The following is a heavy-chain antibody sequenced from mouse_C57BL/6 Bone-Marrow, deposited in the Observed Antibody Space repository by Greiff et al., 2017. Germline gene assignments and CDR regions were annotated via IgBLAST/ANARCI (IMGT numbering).Heavy chain of an antibody. D-gene: IGHD1-1*01. V-gene: IGHV5-15*04. Sequence: EVKLVESGGGLVQPGGSLKLSCAASGFTFSDYGMAWVRQAPRKGPEWVAFISNLAYSIYYADTVTGRFTISRENAKNTLYLEMSSLRSEDTAMYYCARLYGSSFFMDYWGQGTSVTVSS. CDR1: GFTFSDYG. CDR2: ISNLAYSI. CDR3: ARLYGSSFFMDY. J-gene: IGHJ4*01.